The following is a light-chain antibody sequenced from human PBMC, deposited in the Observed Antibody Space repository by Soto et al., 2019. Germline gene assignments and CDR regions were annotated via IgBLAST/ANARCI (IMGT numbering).Light chain of an antibody. CDR1: QGISSW. CDR2: TGS. Sequence: DIQMTQSPSSVSASVGDRVSITCRASQGISSWLAWYQQKPGKAPKLLIYTGSSLQSGVPSRFSGTGAGTDFSLTISSLQPEDVATYCCQQPNRFPLTFGGGTRVEIK. V-gene: IGKV1-12*01. J-gene: IGKJ4*01. CDR3: QQPNRFPLT.